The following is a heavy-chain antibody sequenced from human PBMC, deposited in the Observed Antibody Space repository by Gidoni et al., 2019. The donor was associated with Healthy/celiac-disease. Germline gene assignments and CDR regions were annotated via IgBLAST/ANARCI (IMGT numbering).Heavy chain of an antibody. V-gene: IGHV3-11*01. CDR2: ISSSGSTI. CDR3: ARDLSENFDY. J-gene: IGHJ4*02. CDR1: GFTFSDYY. D-gene: IGHD6-19*01. Sequence: QVQLVESGGGLVKHGGSLTPVCTASGFTFSDYYMSWLRQAPGKGLEWVSYISSSGSTIYYADSVKGRFTISRDNAKNSLYLQMNSLRAEDTAVYYCARDLSENFDYWGQGTLVTVSS.